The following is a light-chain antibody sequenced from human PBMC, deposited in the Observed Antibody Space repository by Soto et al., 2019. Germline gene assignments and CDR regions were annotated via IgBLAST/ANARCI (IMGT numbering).Light chain of an antibody. V-gene: IGKV1-5*01. CDR1: QTISNW. J-gene: IGKJ1*01. Sequence: DIQMTQSPSTLSASVGDRVTITCRASQTISNWLAWYQQKPGKAPKLLIYVASILESGVPSRFSGSGSGTEFTLTISSLQPDDFAAYYCQHYSSYSSTFGQGTKV. CDR2: VAS. CDR3: QHYSSYSST.